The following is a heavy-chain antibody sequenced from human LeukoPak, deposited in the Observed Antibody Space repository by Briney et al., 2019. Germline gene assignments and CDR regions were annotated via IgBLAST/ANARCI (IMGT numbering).Heavy chain of an antibody. CDR3: AIFLANDAFDI. CDR1: GGSISSYY. J-gene: IGHJ3*02. CDR2: IYYSGST. Sequence: SETLSLTCTVSGGSISSYYWSWIRQPPGKGLEWIGSIYYSGSTYYNPSLKSRVTISVDTSKNQFSLKLSSVTAADTAVYYCAIFLANDAFDIWGQGTMVTVSS. V-gene: IGHV4-59*05. D-gene: IGHD3-3*01.